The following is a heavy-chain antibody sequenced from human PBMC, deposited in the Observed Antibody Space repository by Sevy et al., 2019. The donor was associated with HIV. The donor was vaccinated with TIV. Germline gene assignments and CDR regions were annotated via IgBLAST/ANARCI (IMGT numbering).Heavy chain of an antibody. D-gene: IGHD2-2*01. Sequence: SESLSLTCAVYGGSFSGYYWSCIRQPPGKGLEWIGEINHSGSTNYNPSLKSRVTISVDTSKNQFSLKLSSVTAADTAVYYCARHCSSTSCSHAFDIWGQGTMVTVSS. CDR1: GGSFSGYY. CDR2: INHSGST. J-gene: IGHJ3*02. CDR3: ARHCSSTSCSHAFDI. V-gene: IGHV4-34*01.